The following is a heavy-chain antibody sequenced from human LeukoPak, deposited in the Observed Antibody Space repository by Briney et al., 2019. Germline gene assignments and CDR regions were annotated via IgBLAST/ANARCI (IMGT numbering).Heavy chain of an antibody. CDR1: GFTFSKYG. Sequence: GALRLFCAGSGFTFSKYGLQLVRQASGQGLEWVAVVSFDGNTKYYADSVKGRFTISRDNSKNTLYLQMISLRPEDTAVYYCAKESLGSGSSYGSYHDFWGQGTLVTVSS. J-gene: IGHJ4*02. D-gene: IGHD1-26*01. CDR3: AKESLGSGSSYGSYHDF. CDR2: VSFDGNTK. V-gene: IGHV3-30*18.